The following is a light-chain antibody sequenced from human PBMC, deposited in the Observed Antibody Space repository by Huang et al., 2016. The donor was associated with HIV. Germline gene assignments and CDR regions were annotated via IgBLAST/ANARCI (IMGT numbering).Light chain of an antibody. Sequence: IALTQSPGTLSLSPGERATLSCRASQSVSSTYLAWYQQRPGQAPRLLMYGASSRATGIPDRFSGSGSGTDFTLTISRLEPEDFAVYYCQQYDRSMYTFGQGTKLEIK. CDR2: GAS. V-gene: IGKV3-20*01. CDR3: QQYDRSMYT. CDR1: QSVSSTY. J-gene: IGKJ2*01.